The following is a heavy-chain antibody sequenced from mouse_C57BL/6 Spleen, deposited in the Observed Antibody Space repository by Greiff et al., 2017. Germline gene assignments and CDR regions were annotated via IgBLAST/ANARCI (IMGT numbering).Heavy chain of an antibody. CDR2: INPNNGGT. CDR1: GYTFTDYY. D-gene: IGHD1-1*01. J-gene: IGHJ4*01. Sequence: EVQLQQSGPELVKPGASVKISCKASGYTFTDYYMNWVKQSHGKSLEWIGDINPNNGGTSYNQKFKGKATLTVDKSSSTAYMELRSLTSEDSAVYYCARPIYYYGSSQGAMDYWGQGTSVTVSS. CDR3: ARPIYYYGSSQGAMDY. V-gene: IGHV1-26*01.